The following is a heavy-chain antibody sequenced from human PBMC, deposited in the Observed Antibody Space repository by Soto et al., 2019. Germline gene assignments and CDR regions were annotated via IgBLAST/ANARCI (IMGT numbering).Heavy chain of an antibody. J-gene: IGHJ5*02. CDR2: IYSSGST. D-gene: IGHD3-3*01. V-gene: IGHV4-4*07. Sequence: SETLSLTCTVSGGAINSYYWTWIRQPAGKGLEWIGRIYSSGSTKYNPSLQSRVTMSLDTSKNQFSLRLTSVTAADTAVYYCARGQRFSDWFDPWGEGTLVTVSS. CDR3: ARGQRFSDWFDP. CDR1: GGAINSYY.